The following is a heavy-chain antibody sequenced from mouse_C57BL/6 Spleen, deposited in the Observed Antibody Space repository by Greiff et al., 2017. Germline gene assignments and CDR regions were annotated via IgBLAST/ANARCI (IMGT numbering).Heavy chain of an antibody. CDR3: ARGYYGSSGY. D-gene: IGHD1-1*01. CDR1: GYTFTSYW. V-gene: IGHV1-52*01. CDR2: IDPSDSET. J-gene: IGHJ2*01. Sequence: QVQLKQPGAELVRPGSSVKLSCKASGYTFTSYWMHWVKQRPIQGLEWIGNIDPSDSETHYNQKFKDKATLTVDKSSSTAYMQLGSLTSEDSAVYYCARGYYGSSGYWGQGTTLTVSS.